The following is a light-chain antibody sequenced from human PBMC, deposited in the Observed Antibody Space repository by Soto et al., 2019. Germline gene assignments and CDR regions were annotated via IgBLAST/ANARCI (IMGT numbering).Light chain of an antibody. CDR2: LEGSGSY. Sequence: LVLTQSSSASASPGSSVNLTCTLSSGHSSYIIAWHQQQPGKAPRYLMKLEGSGSYNKGSGVPDRFSGSSSGADRYLTISNLQFEDEADYYCETWDSRPWVFGGGTKLTVL. CDR1: SGHSSYI. CDR3: ETWDSRPWV. V-gene: IGLV4-60*02. J-gene: IGLJ3*02.